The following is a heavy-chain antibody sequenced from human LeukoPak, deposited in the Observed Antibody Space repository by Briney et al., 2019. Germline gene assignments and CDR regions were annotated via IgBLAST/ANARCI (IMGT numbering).Heavy chain of an antibody. J-gene: IGHJ4*02. CDR1: GFTFSSYA. V-gene: IGHV3-23*01. CDR3: AKDRLSGYDLGYFDY. D-gene: IGHD5-12*01. Sequence: PGGSLRLSCAASGFTFSSYAMSWVRQAPGKGLEWVSAISGSGGSTYYADSVKGRFTISGDNSKNTLYLQMNSLRAEDTAVYYCAKDRLSGYDLGYFDYWGQGTLVTVSS. CDR2: ISGSGGST.